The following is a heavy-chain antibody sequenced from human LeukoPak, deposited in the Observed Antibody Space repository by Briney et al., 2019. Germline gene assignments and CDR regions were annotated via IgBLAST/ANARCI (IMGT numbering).Heavy chain of an antibody. CDR2: INGNGGGT. D-gene: IGHD1-1*01. CDR1: GFTFNNYA. Sequence: GGSLRLSCAASGFTFNNYAMSWVRQAPGKGLEWVSAINGNGGGTYYADSVKGRFTISRDKSKNTLSLQMNSLRAEDTAVYYCTTLDFDYWGQGTLVTVSS. CDR3: TTLDFDY. J-gene: IGHJ4*02. V-gene: IGHV3-23*01.